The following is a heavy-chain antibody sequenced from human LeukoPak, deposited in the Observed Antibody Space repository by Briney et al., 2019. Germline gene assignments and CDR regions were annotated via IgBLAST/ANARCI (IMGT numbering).Heavy chain of an antibody. V-gene: IGHV4-61*02. D-gene: IGHD2-2*01. Sequence: KSSETLSLTCTVSGGSISSGSYYWSWIRQPAGKGLGWIGRIYTSGSTNYNPSLKSRATISVDTSKNQFSLKLSSVTAADTAVYYCAGEGYCSSTSCRGGFDPWGQGTLVTVSS. CDR2: IYTSGST. CDR1: GGSISSGSYY. CDR3: AGEGYCSSTSCRGGFDP. J-gene: IGHJ5*02.